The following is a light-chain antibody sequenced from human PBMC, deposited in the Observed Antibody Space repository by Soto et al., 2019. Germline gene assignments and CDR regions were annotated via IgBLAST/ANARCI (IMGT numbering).Light chain of an antibody. CDR3: QQYGSSLTWT. CDR1: QSVSDNY. J-gene: IGKJ1*01. Sequence: EIVLTQSPGTLSLSPGERAPLSCRASQSVSDNYLAWYQQKPGQDPRLLIYGASNRATGIPDRFSGSGSGTDFTLTISRLEPEDFAVYYCQQYGSSLTWTFGQGTKVDIK. CDR2: GAS. V-gene: IGKV3-20*01.